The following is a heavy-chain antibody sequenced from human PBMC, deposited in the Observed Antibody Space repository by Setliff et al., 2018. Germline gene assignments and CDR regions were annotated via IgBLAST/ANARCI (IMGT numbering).Heavy chain of an antibody. D-gene: IGHD6-6*01. CDR2: FFYSGDS. J-gene: IGHJ4*02. CDR1: GASINSHY. V-gene: IGHV4-59*11. Sequence: PSETLSLTCTVSGASINSHYWSWIRQPPGKGLEWIGLFFYSGDSRYNPSLKSRVTISVDTSKNQFSLKVTSVTAADTAVYFCARGRNVAARLFDSWGQGTLVTVSS. CDR3: ARGRNVAARLFDS.